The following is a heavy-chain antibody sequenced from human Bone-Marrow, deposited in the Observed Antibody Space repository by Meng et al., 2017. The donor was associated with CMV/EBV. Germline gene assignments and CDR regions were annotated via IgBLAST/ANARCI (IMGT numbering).Heavy chain of an antibody. V-gene: IGHV4-39*07. J-gene: IGHJ4*02. Sequence: GSLRLSCTVSGGSISSSSYYWGWIRQPPGKGLEWIGSIYYSGSTYYNPSLKSRVTISVDTSKNQFSLKLSSVTAADTAVYYCARVLGLLLDYWGQGTLVTFSS. CDR3: ARVLGLLLDY. CDR1: GGSISSSSYY. CDR2: IYYSGST. D-gene: IGHD2-15*01.